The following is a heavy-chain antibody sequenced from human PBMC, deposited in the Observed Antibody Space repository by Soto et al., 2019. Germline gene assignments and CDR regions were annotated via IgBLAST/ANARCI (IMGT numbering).Heavy chain of an antibody. CDR2: ITGSDGRT. Sequence: EVQLLESGGGLVQPGGSLRLSCAASGFTFATYTMSWVRQTPGKGLEWVSAITGSDGRTYYADSVKGRFTISRDNSKNTLYLQMNSLGAEDTAVYYCAKNSAATIRVGFDYWGQGPLFTVSS. D-gene: IGHD5-12*01. CDR3: AKNSAATIRVGFDY. J-gene: IGHJ4*02. CDR1: GFTFATYT. V-gene: IGHV3-23*01.